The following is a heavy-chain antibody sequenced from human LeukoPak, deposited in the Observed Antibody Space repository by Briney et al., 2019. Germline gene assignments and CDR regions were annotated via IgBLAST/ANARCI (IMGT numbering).Heavy chain of an antibody. V-gene: IGHV1-18*01. Sequence: GASVKVSCKASGYTFTSYGISWVRQAPGQGLEWMGWISAYNGNTNYAQKLQGRVTMTTDISTSTAYMELRSLRSDDTAVYYCARDHYDFNYYYGTDVWGQGTTVTVSS. CDR2: ISAYNGNT. D-gene: IGHD3-3*01. CDR1: GYTFTSYG. CDR3: ARDHYDFNYYYGTDV. J-gene: IGHJ6*02.